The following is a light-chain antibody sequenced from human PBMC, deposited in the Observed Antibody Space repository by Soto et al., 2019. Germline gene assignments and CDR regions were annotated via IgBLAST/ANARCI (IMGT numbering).Light chain of an antibody. V-gene: IGKV2-28*01. CDR1: QSLLHSNGYNC. CDR3: MQALQSPVT. J-gene: IGKJ4*01. CDR2: LGS. Sequence: IVMTQSPLSLPVTPGEPASISCRSSQSLLHSNGYNCLDWYLQKPGQSPQLLIHLGSNRASGVPDRFSGSGSGTDFTLNISRVEAEDVGVYYCMQALQSPVTFGGGTKVEIK.